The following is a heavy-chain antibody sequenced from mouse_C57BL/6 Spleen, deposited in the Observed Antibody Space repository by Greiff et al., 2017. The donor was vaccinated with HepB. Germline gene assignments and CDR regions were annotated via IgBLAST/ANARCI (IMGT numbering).Heavy chain of an antibody. Sequence: ESGPGLVKPSQSLSLTCSVTGYSITSGYYWNWIRQFPGNKLEWMGYISYDGSNNYNPSLKNRISITRDTSKNQFFLKLNSVTTEDTATYYCAREMVNYAMDYRGQGTSVTVSS. V-gene: IGHV3-6*01. CDR2: ISYDGSN. J-gene: IGHJ4*01. D-gene: IGHD2-3*01. CDR3: AREMVNYAMDY. CDR1: GYSITSGYY.